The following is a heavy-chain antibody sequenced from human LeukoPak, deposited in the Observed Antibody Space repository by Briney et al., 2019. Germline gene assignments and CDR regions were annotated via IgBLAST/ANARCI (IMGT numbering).Heavy chain of an antibody. Sequence: SETLSLTCTVSGVSIANTFYYWNWLRQPAGEGLEWSGRIYTTGSTDYNPSLRSRVTISLDTARNQFSLKLSSVTAADTAVYYCARRQDGHDYWGQGTLVTVSS. CDR3: ARRQDGHDY. J-gene: IGHJ4*02. CDR1: GVSIANTFYY. V-gene: IGHV4-61*02. CDR2: IYTTGST.